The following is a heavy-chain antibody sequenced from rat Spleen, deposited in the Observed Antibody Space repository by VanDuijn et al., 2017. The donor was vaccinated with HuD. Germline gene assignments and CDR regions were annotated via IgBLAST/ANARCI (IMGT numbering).Heavy chain of an antibody. CDR2: INNAGNT. J-gene: IGHJ4*01. V-gene: IGHV3-3*01. CDR3: ARAYYNSGDYVMDA. Sequence: EVQLQESGPGLVKPSHSLSLTCSVTGYSITSNYWGWIRKFPGNKLEWMGYINNAGNTYYNPSLKSRISITRDTSKNQFFLQLDSVTTEDTATYYCARAYYNSGDYVMDAWGQGASVTVSS. D-gene: IGHD1-1*01. CDR1: GYSITSNY.